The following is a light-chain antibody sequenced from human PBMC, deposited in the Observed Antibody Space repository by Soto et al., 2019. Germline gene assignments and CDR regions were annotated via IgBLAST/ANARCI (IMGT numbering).Light chain of an antibody. V-gene: IGKV3-20*01. J-gene: IGKJ5*01. CDR3: QQYGSSIT. CDR2: GAS. Sequence: EIVLTQSPGTLYSSAGERATLSCRASQSVSSSYLAWYQQKPGQAPRLLIYGASSRATGIPDRFSGSGSGTDFTLTISRLEPEDFAVYYCQQYGSSITFGQGTRLEIK. CDR1: QSVSSSY.